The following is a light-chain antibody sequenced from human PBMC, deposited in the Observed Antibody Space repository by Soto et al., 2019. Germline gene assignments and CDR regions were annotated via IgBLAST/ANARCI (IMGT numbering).Light chain of an antibody. Sequence: QSALTQPASVSGPPGQSITISCTGTSSDVGAYNYVSWYQHHPGKAPRLVIYDVTNRPSGISDRFSGSKSGNTASLTISGLLADDEADYYCTSYTSTSTYVFGTVTKVTVL. CDR2: DVT. J-gene: IGLJ1*01. V-gene: IGLV2-14*01. CDR3: TSYTSTSTYV. CDR1: SSDVGAYNY.